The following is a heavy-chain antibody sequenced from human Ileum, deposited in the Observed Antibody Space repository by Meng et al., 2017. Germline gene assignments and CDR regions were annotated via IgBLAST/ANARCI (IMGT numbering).Heavy chain of an antibody. V-gene: IGHV4-34*01. CDR2: INHSGST. CDR1: GGSFSGYY. D-gene: IGHD6-19*01. J-gene: IGHJ4*02. Sequence: QVQLQQWGAGLLKPAETRSLTCAVYGGSFSGYYWSWIRQPPGKVLEWIGEINHSGSTNYNPSLKSRVTISVDTSKNQFSLKLSFVTAADTAVYYCARTRRGSSGWYMGYWGQGTLVTVSS. CDR3: ARTRRGSSGWYMGY.